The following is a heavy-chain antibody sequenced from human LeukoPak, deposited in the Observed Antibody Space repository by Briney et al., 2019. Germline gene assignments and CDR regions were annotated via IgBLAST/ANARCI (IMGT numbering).Heavy chain of an antibody. Sequence: GALRLSCAASGVPFSSEKMNWGRPAPGKGLEWVSYISANSKSIYYADSVRGRFTVSRDNAKNSLYLQMNSLRVEDTAIYYCARDDYDASSSYWGQGTLVTVSS. V-gene: IGHV3-48*04. J-gene: IGHJ4*02. D-gene: IGHD4/OR15-4a*01. CDR3: ARDDYDASSSY. CDR1: GVPFSSEK. CDR2: ISANSKSI.